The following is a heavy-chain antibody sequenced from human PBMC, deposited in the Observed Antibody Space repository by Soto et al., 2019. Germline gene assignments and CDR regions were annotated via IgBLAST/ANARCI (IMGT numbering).Heavy chain of an antibody. J-gene: IGHJ4*02. V-gene: IGHV3-72*01. CDR2: SRNKAQRYTT. CDR1: GFTFSDHY. Sequence: EVQLVESGGGLVQPRGSLRLSCAASGFTFSDHYIDWVRQAPGKGLAWVGRSRNKAQRYTTEYAASVKGRFTISRDDSKNSVYLEMNSLRTEDKAVYYCAVDFGATRSYWGQGRLVTVSS. D-gene: IGHD5-12*01. CDR3: AVDFGATRSY.